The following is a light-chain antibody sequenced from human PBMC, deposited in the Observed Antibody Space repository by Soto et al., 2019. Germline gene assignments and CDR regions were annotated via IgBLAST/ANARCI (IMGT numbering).Light chain of an antibody. CDR2: GAS. CDR1: QGIGNA. CDR3: LPDINYPWT. V-gene: IGKV1-6*01. J-gene: IGKJ1*01. Sequence: AIQMTQSPSSLSASVGDRVTISCRASQGIGNALGWYQQKPGKPPYVLIFGASNLPSGVPPKFSGHGSGTDFPLAIRHLQPEDSATYFRLPDINYPWTFGQGTKVDI.